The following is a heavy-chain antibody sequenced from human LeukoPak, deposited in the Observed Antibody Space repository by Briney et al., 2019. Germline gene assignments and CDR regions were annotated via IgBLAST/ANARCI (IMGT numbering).Heavy chain of an antibody. J-gene: IGHJ4*02. CDR3: AKDSMEGYCSSTSCSYFDY. Sequence: GGSLRLSCAASGFTFSSYGMHWVRQAPGKGLEWVAVMSYDGSNKYYADSVKGRFTISRDNSKNTLYLQMNSLRAEDTAVYYCAKDSMEGYCSSTSCSYFDYWGQGTLVTVSS. CDR1: GFTFSSYG. D-gene: IGHD2-2*01. V-gene: IGHV3-30*18. CDR2: MSYDGSNK.